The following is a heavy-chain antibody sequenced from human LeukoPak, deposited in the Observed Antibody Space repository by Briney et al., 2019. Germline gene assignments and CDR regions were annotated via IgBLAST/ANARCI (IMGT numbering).Heavy chain of an antibody. J-gene: IGHJ5*02. V-gene: IGHV4-59*08. CDR3: ARQGGDYNILTGYYINWFAP. CDR2: IYYSGST. D-gene: IGHD3-9*01. CDR1: GGSISSYY. Sequence: SETLSLTCTVSGGSISSYYWSWIRQPPGKGLEWIGYIYYSGSTNYNPSLKSRVTISVDTSKNQFSLKLSSVTAADTAVYYCARQGGDYNILTGYYINWFAPWGQGTLVTVSS.